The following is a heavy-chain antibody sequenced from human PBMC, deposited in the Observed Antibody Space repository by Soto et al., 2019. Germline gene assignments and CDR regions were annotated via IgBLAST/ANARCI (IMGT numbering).Heavy chain of an antibody. CDR2: IWYDGSNK. V-gene: IGHV3-30*02. D-gene: IGHD1-1*01. J-gene: IGHJ4*02. CDR1: GFTFSSYG. Sequence: GGSMRLSCAASGFTFSSYGMHWVRQAPGKGLEWVAVIWYDGSNKYYADSVKGRFTISRDNSKNTLYLQMNSLRAEDTAIYYCAKDQVTTEYYFDCWGQGTLVTVSS. CDR3: AKDQVTTEYYFDC.